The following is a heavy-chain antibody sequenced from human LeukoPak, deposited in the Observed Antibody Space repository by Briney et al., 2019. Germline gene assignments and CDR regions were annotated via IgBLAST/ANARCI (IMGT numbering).Heavy chain of an antibody. D-gene: IGHD6-13*01. CDR2: IYYSGST. V-gene: IGHV4-59*01. CDR1: GGSISSYY. CDR3: ARAPGGCYSSSCLDY. J-gene: IGHJ4*02. Sequence: AETLSLTCTPSGGSISSYYWSWIRQPPGKGLEWIGHIYYSGSTNYNPSLKSRVTILVDTSKNQFSLKLSSVTAADTAVYYCARAPGGCYSSSCLDYWGQGTLVTVSS.